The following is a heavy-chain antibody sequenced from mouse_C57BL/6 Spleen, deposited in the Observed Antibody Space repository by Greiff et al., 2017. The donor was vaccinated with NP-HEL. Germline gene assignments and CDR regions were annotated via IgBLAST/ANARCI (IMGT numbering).Heavy chain of an antibody. V-gene: IGHV5-4*01. CDR3: ARDGITTVVGDWYFDV. CDR2: ISDGGSYT. CDR1: GFTFSSYA. Sequence: DVKLVESGGGLVKPGGSLKLSCAASGFTFSSYAMSWVRQTPEKRLEWVATISDGGSYTYYPDNVKGRFTISRDNAKNNLYLQMSHLKSEDTAMYYCARDGITTVVGDWYFDVWGTGTTVTVSS. D-gene: IGHD1-1*01. J-gene: IGHJ1*03.